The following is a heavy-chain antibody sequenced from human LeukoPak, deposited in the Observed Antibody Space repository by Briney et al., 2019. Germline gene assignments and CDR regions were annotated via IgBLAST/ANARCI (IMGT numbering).Heavy chain of an antibody. Sequence: PSETLSLTCAVSGYSISSGYYWGWIRQPPGKGLEWIGSIYHSGSTYYNPSLKRRVTISVDTSKNQFSLKLSSVPAADTAVYYCARVLWFGELPPAGRLYYFDYWGQGTLVTVSS. D-gene: IGHD3-10*01. CDR1: GYSISSGYY. CDR2: IYHSGST. J-gene: IGHJ4*02. CDR3: ARVLWFGELPPAGRLYYFDY. V-gene: IGHV4-38-2*01.